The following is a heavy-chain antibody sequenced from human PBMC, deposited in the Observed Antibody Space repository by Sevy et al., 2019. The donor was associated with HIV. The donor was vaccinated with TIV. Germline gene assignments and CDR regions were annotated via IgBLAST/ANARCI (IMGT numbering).Heavy chain of an antibody. V-gene: IGHV3-30*04. CDR3: ARKQFVLXFDY. CDR1: GXXFSDYA. J-gene: IGHJ4*02. D-gene: IGHD6-6*01. Sequence: GGSLRLSCAASGXXFSDYAIHWVRXAPGKGLEWLAVISYHGRNQFYADSVRGRFTISRDDSKNTVYLQMNSLRPDDTAVYYCARKQFVLXFDYWGQGTLVTVSS. CDR2: ISYHGRNQ.